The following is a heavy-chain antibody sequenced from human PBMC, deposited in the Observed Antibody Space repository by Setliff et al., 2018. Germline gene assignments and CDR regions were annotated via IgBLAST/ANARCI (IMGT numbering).Heavy chain of an antibody. D-gene: IGHD6-6*01. CDR2: ISAYNGNT. CDR3: ARGSSSGYYFDY. Sequence: ASVKVSCKASGYTFTSYGISWVRQAPGQGLEWMGWISAYNGNTNYAQKLQGRVTMTTDTSTSTAYVELRSLRSGDTAVYYCARGSSSGYYFDYWGQGTLVTVSS. V-gene: IGHV1-18*01. CDR1: GYTFTSYG. J-gene: IGHJ4*02.